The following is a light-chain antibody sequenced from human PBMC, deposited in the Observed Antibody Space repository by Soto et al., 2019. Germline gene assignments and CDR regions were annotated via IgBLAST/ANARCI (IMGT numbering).Light chain of an antibody. CDR1: TSDVGSYNL. CDR2: EVT. J-gene: IGLJ1*01. V-gene: IGLV2-23*02. CDR3: CSFAGSTTLYV. Sequence: QSALSLSASVSGSPGQSLTISCTGTTSDVGSYNLVSWYQQHPGKAPKLMIYEVTKRPSGVSNRFSGSKSGNTASLTISGLQAEDEADYYCCSFAGSTTLYVFGTGTKVTVL.